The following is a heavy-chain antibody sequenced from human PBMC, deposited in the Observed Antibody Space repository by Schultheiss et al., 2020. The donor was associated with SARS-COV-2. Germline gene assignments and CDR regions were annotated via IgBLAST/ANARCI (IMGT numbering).Heavy chain of an antibody. D-gene: IGHD1-26*01. J-gene: IGHJ4*02. Sequence: SETLSLTCTVSGGSISSYYWSWIRQPPGKGLEWIGYIYHSGSTNYNPSLKSRVTISVDKSKNQFSLKLSSVTAADTAVYYCARDRARIVGATTLDYWGQGTLVTVSS. V-gene: IGHV4-59*12. CDR1: GGSISSYY. CDR2: IYHSGST. CDR3: ARDRARIVGATTLDY.